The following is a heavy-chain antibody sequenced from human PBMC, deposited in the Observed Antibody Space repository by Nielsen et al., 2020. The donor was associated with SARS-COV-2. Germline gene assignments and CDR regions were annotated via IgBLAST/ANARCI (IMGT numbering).Heavy chain of an antibody. Sequence: GESLKISCAASGFTFSSHSMNWVRQAPGKGLEWVSSISSSSSYIYYADSVKGRFTISRDNAKNSLYLQMNSLRAEDTAVYYCARSGEGIVVVPAAMRVYMDVWGKGTTVTVSS. D-gene: IGHD2-2*01. CDR2: ISSSSSYI. CDR3: ARSGEGIVVVPAAMRVYMDV. J-gene: IGHJ6*03. CDR1: GFTFSSHS. V-gene: IGHV3-21*01.